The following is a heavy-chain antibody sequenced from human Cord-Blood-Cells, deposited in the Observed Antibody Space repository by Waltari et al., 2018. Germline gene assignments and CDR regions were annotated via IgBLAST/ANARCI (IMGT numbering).Heavy chain of an antibody. CDR3: ARRRSSSSWYFDL. D-gene: IGHD6-6*01. V-gene: IGHV4-39*01. CDR2: SYYSGST. J-gene: IGHJ2*01. CDR1: GGSISSSRSS. Sequence: QLQLQESGPGLVKTSENMSHTSTVPGGSISSSRSSWCWIRQPPGKGMEWIGSSYYSGSTYYNPSLKIRVTISVDTSKNQFSLKLSSVTAADTAVYYCARRRSSSSWYFDLWGRGTLVTVSS.